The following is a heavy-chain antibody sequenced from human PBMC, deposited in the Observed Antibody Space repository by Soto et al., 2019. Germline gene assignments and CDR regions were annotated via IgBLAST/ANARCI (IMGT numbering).Heavy chain of an antibody. Sequence: SETLSLTCAVYGGSFSGYYWSWIRQPPGKGLEWIGEINHSGSTNYNPSLKSRVTISVDTSKNQFSLKLSSVTAADTAVYYCARGGQQRYYYYYMDVWGKGTTVTVSS. CDR1: GGSFSGYY. V-gene: IGHV4-34*01. CDR3: ARGGQQRYYYYYMDV. J-gene: IGHJ6*03. CDR2: INHSGST. D-gene: IGHD6-13*01.